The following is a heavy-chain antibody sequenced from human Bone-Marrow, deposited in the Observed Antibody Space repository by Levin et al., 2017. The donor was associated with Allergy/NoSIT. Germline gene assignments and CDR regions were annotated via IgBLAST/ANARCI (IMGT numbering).Heavy chain of an antibody. J-gene: IGHJ5*02. Sequence: SETLSLTCAVSGGSIISDSWAWIRQPPGKGLEWIGSISSTGTTTYNPSLQTRATLSVGTSKKHFSLNLTSLTAADTAQYSCARDIACRGGSCYSYCWFDPWGQGTLITVSS. D-gene: IGHD2-15*01. CDR2: ISSTGTT. CDR1: GGSIISDS. CDR3: ARDIACRGGSCYSYCWFDP. V-gene: IGHV4-59*01.